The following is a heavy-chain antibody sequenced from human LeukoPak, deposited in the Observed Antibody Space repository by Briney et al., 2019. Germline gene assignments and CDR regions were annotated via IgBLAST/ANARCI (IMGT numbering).Heavy chain of an antibody. V-gene: IGHV3-48*03. Sequence: GGSLRLSCAASGFTFSSYEMNWVRQAPGKGLEWVSYISSSGSTIYYADSVKGRFTISRDNAKNSLYLQMNSLRAEDTAVYYCAREVGYYYDSSGFLDYWGQGTLVTVSS. D-gene: IGHD3-22*01. CDR3: AREVGYYYDSSGFLDY. CDR1: GFTFSSYE. CDR2: ISSSGSTI. J-gene: IGHJ4*02.